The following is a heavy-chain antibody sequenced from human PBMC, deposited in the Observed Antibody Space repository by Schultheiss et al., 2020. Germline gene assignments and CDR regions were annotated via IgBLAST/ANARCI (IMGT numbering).Heavy chain of an antibody. CDR1: GGSISSYY. D-gene: IGHD3-9*01. J-gene: IGHJ4*02. Sequence: TLSLTCTVSGGSISSYYWSWIRQPPGKGLEWIGYIYHSGSTNYNPSLKSRVTISVDTSKNQFSLKLSSVTAADTAVYYCARGDKYYDILTGYYPPFDYWGQGTLVTVSS. CDR3: ARGDKYYDILTGYYPPFDY. V-gene: IGHV4-59*12. CDR2: IYHSGST.